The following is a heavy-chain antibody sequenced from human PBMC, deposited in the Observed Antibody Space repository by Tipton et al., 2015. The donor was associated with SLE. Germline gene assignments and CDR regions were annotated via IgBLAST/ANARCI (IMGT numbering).Heavy chain of an antibody. D-gene: IGHD5/OR15-5a*01. J-gene: IGHJ3*02. CDR1: GASITTEGYS. CDR3: AGVSRDAFEI. CDR2: VFHTGSA. Sequence: TLSLTCVVSGASITTEGYSWSWIRQPPGKGLEWIGYVFHTGSAYYNPSLRSRLTISVDTSKNQFSLKLSSVTAADTAVYYCAGVSRDAFEIWGQGTMVTVSS. V-gene: IGHV4-30-2*01.